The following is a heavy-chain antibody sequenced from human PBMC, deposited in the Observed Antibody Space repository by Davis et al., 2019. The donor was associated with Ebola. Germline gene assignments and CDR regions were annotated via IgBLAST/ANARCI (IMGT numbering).Heavy chain of an antibody. D-gene: IGHD2-2*01. V-gene: IGHV1-69*13. CDR3: ARPPCTSCSMDV. CDR1: GYTFTSYG. CDR2: IIPIFGTA. Sequence: AASVTVSCKASGYTFTSYGISWVRQAPGQGLEWMGGIIPIFGTANYAQKFQGRVTITADESTSTAYMELRSLRSDDTAVYYCARPPCTSCSMDVWGQGTTVTVSS. J-gene: IGHJ6*02.